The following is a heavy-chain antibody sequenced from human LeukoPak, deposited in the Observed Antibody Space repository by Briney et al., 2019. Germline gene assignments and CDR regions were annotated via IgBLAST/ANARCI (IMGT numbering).Heavy chain of an antibody. V-gene: IGHV3-48*02. CDR2: ISSSSSTI. CDR1: GLTFRNYA. J-gene: IGHJ3*02. CDR3: ARAPRRSLRFLEWLLSHDAFDI. D-gene: IGHD3-3*01. Sequence: GGSLRLSCAASGLTFRNYAMSWVRQAPGKGLEWVSYISSSSSTIYYADSVKGRFTISRDNAKNSLYLQMNSLRDEDTAVYYCARAPRRSLRFLEWLLSHDAFDIWGQGTMVTVSS.